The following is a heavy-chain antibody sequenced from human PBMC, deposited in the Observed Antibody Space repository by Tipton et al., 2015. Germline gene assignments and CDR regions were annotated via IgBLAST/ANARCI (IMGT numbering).Heavy chain of an antibody. D-gene: IGHD2-2*01. Sequence: TLSLTCTVSGGSVSSGSYYWSWIRQPPGKGLEWIGHIYSSGDTSYNPSLKSRVTISVDTSRNQFYLNLTSVTAADTAVYYCARGYCTSTNCYSLYGMDVWGQGTTVTVSS. CDR2: IYSSGDT. J-gene: IGHJ6*02. V-gene: IGHV4-61*01. CDR3: ARGYCTSTNCYSLYGMDV. CDR1: GGSVSSGSYY.